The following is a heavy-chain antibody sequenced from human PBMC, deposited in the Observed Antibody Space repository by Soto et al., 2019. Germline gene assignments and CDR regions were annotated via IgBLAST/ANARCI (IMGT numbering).Heavy chain of an antibody. Sequence: PSETLSLTCAVYGGSFSGYYWSWIRQPPGKGLEWIWEINHSGSTNYNPSLKSRVTISVDTSKNHFSLKLSSVTAADTAVFYCVRERWQFLVGYYDYYIEDWGKGTTLTVSS. D-gene: IGHD6-19*01. CDR3: VRERWQFLVGYYDYYIED. V-gene: IGHV4-34*01. CDR2: INHSGST. J-gene: IGHJ6*03. CDR1: GGSFSGYY.